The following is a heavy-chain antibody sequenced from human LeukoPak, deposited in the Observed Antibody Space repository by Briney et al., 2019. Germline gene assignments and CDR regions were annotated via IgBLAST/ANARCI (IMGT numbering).Heavy chain of an antibody. CDR1: GGSFSGYY. Sequence: SETLSLTCAVYGGSFSGYYWSWIRQPPGKGLEWIGEINHSGSTNYNPSLKSRVTISVDTSKNQFSLKLSSVTAADTAVYYCARAGGLHSSVDYWGQGTLVTVSS. CDR2: INHSGST. V-gene: IGHV4-34*01. D-gene: IGHD2-15*01. J-gene: IGHJ4*02. CDR3: ARAGGLHSSVDY.